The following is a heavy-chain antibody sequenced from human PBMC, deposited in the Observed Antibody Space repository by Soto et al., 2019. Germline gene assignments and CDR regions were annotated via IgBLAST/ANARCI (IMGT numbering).Heavy chain of an antibody. CDR1: GVTFSIYA. V-gene: IGHV3-23*01. CDR2: ISGSGGST. Sequence: KLYSAASGVTFSIYAMSWVRQAPGKGLEWVSAISGSGGSTYYADSVKGRFTISRDNSKNTLYLQMNSLRAEDTAVYYCAKAPYSSGWHQFDYWAQGTLVTVSS. D-gene: IGHD6-19*01. CDR3: AKAPYSSGWHQFDY. J-gene: IGHJ4*02.